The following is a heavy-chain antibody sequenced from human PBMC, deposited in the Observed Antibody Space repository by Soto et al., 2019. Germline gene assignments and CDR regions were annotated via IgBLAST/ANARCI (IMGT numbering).Heavy chain of an antibody. Sequence: QMQVVQSGAELKKPGSSVKVSCKASRGSFSSYGIVWVRQAPGQGLEWMGRIIPVFGTPNYAQRFQGRVTMSVDASRTTAYMELSGLRSEDTALYYCATAGSRDINRGAFGIWGQGTMVIVSS. CDR2: IIPVFGTP. D-gene: IGHD1-26*01. CDR1: RGSFSSYG. CDR3: ATAGSRDINRGAFGI. V-gene: IGHV1-69*18. J-gene: IGHJ3*02.